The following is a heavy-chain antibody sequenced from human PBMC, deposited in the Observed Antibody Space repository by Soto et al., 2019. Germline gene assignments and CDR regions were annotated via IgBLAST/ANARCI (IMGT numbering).Heavy chain of an antibody. V-gene: IGHV1-46*01. J-gene: IGHJ6*02. D-gene: IGHD6-6*01. Sequence: ASVKVSCKASGYTFTSYYMHWVRQAPGQGLEWMGIINPSGGSTSYAQKFQGRVTMTRDTSTSTVYMELSSLRSEDTAVYYCALIAARPGGDYYYSGLDVWGQGTTVTVSS. CDR1: GYTFTSYY. CDR2: INPSGGST. CDR3: ALIAARPGGDYYYSGLDV.